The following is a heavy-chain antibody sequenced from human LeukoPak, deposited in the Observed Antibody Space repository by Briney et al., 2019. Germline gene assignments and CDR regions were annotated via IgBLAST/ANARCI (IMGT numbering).Heavy chain of an antibody. CDR3: ARVRATKSGKYYYYYAMDV. J-gene: IGHJ6*02. CDR1: GYTFTSYG. V-gene: IGHV1-18*01. D-gene: IGHD5-12*01. CDR2: ISAYNGNA. Sequence: ASVKVSCKASGYTFTSYGISWVRQAPGQGLEWMGWISAYNGNANYAQNLQDRVTMTTDTSTSTAYMELTSLRSDDTAVYYCARVRATKSGKYYYYYAMDVWGQGTTVTVSS.